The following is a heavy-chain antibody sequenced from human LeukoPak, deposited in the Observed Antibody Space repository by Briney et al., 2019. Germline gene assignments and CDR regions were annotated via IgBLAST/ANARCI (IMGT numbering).Heavy chain of an antibody. CDR1: GFTFSSYA. CDR3: VEVNSDYDPYYFDY. D-gene: IGHD5-12*01. CDR2: ISSNGVRI. J-gene: IGHJ4*02. V-gene: IGHV3-64D*06. Sequence: GGSLRLSCSASGFTFSSYAMHWVRQAPGKGLEYVSAISSNGVRIYYADSVKGRFTISRDNSKNTLYLQMSSLRVEDTAVYYCVEVNSDYDPYYFDYWGQGTLVTVSS.